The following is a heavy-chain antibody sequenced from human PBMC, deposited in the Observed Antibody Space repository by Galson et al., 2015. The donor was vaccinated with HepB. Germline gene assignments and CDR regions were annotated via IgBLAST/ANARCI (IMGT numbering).Heavy chain of an antibody. CDR2: INPILDTA. CDR3: AVLGDMVVTIFDY. D-gene: IGHD4/OR15-4a*01. V-gene: IGHV1-69*08. CDR1: GGTFNSYT. J-gene: IGHJ4*02. Sequence: SVKVSCKASGGTFNSYTISWVRQAPGQGLEWMGRINPILDTANYAQKFQGRVTITADISTSTAYMELSSLRSEDTAVYFCAVLGDMVVTIFDYWGQGTVVTVSS.